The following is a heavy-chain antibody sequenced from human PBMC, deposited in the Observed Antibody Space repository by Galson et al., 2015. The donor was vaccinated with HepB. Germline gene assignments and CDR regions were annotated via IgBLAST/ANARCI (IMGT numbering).Heavy chain of an antibody. J-gene: IGHJ1*01. V-gene: IGHV1-18*04. CDR2: INPYNGNT. CDR1: GYTFTSYG. Sequence: SVKVSCKASGYTFTSYGISYVRQAPGQGLEWVGWINPYNGNTNYAQKFQGRVTMTTDTSTSTAYMGLRSLRSDDTAVYYCARGPWFGELTGILVLQHLGQGTLVTGCS. D-gene: IGHD3-10*01. CDR3: ARGPWFGELTGILVLQH.